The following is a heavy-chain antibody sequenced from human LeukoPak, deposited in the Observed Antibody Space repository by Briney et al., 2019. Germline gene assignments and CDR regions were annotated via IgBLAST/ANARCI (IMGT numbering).Heavy chain of an antibody. CDR3: ARIPPLSSSSYYFDY. V-gene: IGHV3-7*01. CDR1: GFTFSSYW. D-gene: IGHD6-13*01. Sequence: RGSLRLSCAASGFTFSSYWMSWVRQAPGKGLEWVTNIKQDGSEKYHVDSVKGRFTISRDNAKNSLYLQMNSLRAEDTAVYYCARIPPLSSSSYYFDYWGQGTLVTVSS. J-gene: IGHJ4*02. CDR2: IKQDGSEK.